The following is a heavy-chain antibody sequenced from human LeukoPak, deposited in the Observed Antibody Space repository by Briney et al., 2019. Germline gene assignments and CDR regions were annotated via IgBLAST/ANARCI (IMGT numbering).Heavy chain of an antibody. V-gene: IGHV1-18*04. CDR2: ISAYNGNT. CDR1: GYTFTSYG. J-gene: IGHJ5*02. Sequence: ASVKVSCKTSGYTFTSYGISWVRQAPGHGLEWMGWISAYNGNTNYAQKLQGRVTMTTDTSTSTAYMELRSLRSDDTAVYYCARDLIGSGSYYQNWFDPWGQGTLVTVSS. CDR3: ARDLIGSGSYYQNWFDP. D-gene: IGHD3-10*01.